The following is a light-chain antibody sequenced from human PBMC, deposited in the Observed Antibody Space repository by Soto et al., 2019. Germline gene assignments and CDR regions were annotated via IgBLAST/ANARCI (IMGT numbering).Light chain of an antibody. V-gene: IGLV1-44*01. CDR3: ATWDDDLNAAV. CDR1: SSNIAGNT. CDR2: IND. Sequence: LTQPPSLSGTPGQRVTISCSGSSSNIAGNTVHWYQHLPGTAPKLLIYINDQRPSGVPGRFSASTSGTSASLAISGLQSDDEADYYCATWDDDLNAAVFGGGTQLTVL. J-gene: IGLJ7*01.